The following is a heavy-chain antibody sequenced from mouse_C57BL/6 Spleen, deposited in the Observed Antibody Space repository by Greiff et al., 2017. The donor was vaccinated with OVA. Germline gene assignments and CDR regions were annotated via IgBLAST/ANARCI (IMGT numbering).Heavy chain of an antibody. Sequence: VKLVESGAELMKPGASVKLSCKATGYTFTGYWIEWVKQRPGHGLEWIGEILPGSGSTNYNEKFKGKATFTADTSSNTAYMQLSSLTTEDSAIYYCARKVASTTSPYYFDYWGQGTTLTVSS. J-gene: IGHJ2*01. CDR3: ARKVASTTSPYYFDY. CDR1: GYTFTGYW. D-gene: IGHD1-1*01. CDR2: ILPGSGST. V-gene: IGHV1-9*01.